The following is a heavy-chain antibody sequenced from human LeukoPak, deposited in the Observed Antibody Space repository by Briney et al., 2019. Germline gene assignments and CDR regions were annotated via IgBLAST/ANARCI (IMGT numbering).Heavy chain of an antibody. CDR1: GGSFSSYY. D-gene: IGHD5-18*01. J-gene: IGHJ4*02. CDR2: IYYSGST. V-gene: IGHV4-59*01. Sequence: SETLSLTCAVYGGSFSSYYWSWIRQPPGKGLEWIGYIYYSGSTNYNPSLKSRVTISVDTSKNQFSLKLSSVTAADTAVYYCARAYTAMEPFDYWGQGTLVTVSS. CDR3: ARAYTAMEPFDY.